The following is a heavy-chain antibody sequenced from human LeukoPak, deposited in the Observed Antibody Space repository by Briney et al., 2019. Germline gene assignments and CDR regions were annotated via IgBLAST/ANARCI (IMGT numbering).Heavy chain of an antibody. V-gene: IGHV4-34*01. CDR2: INHSGST. CDR3: ARRFPKIWFGELLGSYYFDY. J-gene: IGHJ4*02. CDR1: GGSFSGYY. Sequence: SETLSLTCAVYGGSFSGYYWSWIRQPPGKGLEWIGEINHSGSTNYNPSLKSRVTISVDTSKNQFSLKLSPVTAADTAVYYCARRFPKIWFGELLGSYYFDYWGQGTLVTVSS. D-gene: IGHD3-10*01.